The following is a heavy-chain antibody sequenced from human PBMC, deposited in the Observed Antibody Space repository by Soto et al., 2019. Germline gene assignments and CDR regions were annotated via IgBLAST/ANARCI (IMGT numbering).Heavy chain of an antibody. CDR2: TSYDGSTK. J-gene: IGHJ4*02. Sequence: QVQLVESGGDVVQPGRSLRLSCAASGFTFSSYALHWVRQAPGTGLEWVAVTSYDGSTKYYADSVKGRFTISRDNSMNTLYLQMNSLRPEDSAVYYCVRGFPPDIYDFWSDFYPRLLDYWGQGTLVTVSS. V-gene: IGHV3-30*04. D-gene: IGHD3-3*01. CDR1: GFTFSSYA. CDR3: VRGFPPDIYDFWSDFYPRLLDY.